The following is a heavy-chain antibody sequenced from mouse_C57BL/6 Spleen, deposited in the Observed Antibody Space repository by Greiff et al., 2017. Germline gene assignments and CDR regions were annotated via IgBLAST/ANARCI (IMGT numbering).Heavy chain of an antibody. CDR2: IYPDSGST. CDR1: GYTFTSYW. CDR3: ARSDYDYDVPCAY. J-gene: IGHJ3*01. V-gene: IGHV1-55*01. D-gene: IGHD2-4*01. Sequence: QVQLQQPGAELVKPGASVKMSCKASGYTFTSYWITWVKQRPGQGLEWIGDIYPDSGSTNYNEKFKSKATLTVDTSSSTAYMQLSSLTSEDSAVYYCARSDYDYDVPCAYWGQGTLVTVSA.